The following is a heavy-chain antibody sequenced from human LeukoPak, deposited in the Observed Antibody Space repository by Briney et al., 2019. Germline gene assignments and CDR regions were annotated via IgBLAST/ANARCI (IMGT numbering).Heavy chain of an antibody. J-gene: IGHJ4*02. CDR3: ARGGYSYTYYFDY. D-gene: IGHD5-18*01. CDR1: GFTFSSYG. Sequence: EAGGSLRLSCAASGFTFSSYGMHWVRQAPGKGLEWVAFIRYDGSNKYYADSVKGRFTISRDNSKNTLYLQMNSLRAEDTAVYYCARGGYSYTYYFDYWGQGTLVTVSS. V-gene: IGHV3-30*02. CDR2: IRYDGSNK.